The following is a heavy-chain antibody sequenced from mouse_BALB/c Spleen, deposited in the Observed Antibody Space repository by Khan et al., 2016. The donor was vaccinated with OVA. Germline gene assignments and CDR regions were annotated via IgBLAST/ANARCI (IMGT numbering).Heavy chain of an antibody. CDR2: IWSDGRT. CDR1: GFSLTSFA. D-gene: IGHD2-10*02. CDR3: ARHQFPLAMDS. V-gene: IGHV2-6-2*01. J-gene: IGHJ4*01. Sequence: QEVQQESGPDLVAPSQSLSITCSVSGFSLTSFAIHWVRQPPGKGLEWLVVIWSDGRTTYNSSLKSRLSISKDNSKSQVFLKINSLQTADTAMDYCARHQFPLAMDSWGQGTSVTVSA.